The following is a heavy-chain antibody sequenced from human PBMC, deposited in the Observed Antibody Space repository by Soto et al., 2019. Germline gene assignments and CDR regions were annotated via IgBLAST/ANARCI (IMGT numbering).Heavy chain of an antibody. CDR3: ARRGYCSGGSCYSSFDY. D-gene: IGHD2-15*01. V-gene: IGHV1-69*01. CDR2: IIPIFGTA. J-gene: IGHJ4*02. CDR1: GGTFSSYA. Sequence: QVQLVQSGAEVKKPGSSVKVSCKASGGTFSSYAISWVRQAPGQGLEWMGGIIPIFGTANYAQKFQGRVTITADESTSIAYMELSSLRSEDTAVYYCARRGYCSGGSCYSSFDYWGQGTLVTVSS.